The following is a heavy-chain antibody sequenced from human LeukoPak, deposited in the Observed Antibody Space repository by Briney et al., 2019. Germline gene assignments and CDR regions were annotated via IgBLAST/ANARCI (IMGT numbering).Heavy chain of an antibody. CDR3: ARVLREQQLLAS. D-gene: IGHD6-13*01. J-gene: IGHJ4*02. CDR2: IKQDGSEK. Sequence: GSLRLSCAASGFTFSNYPMHWVRQAPGKGLEWVANIKQDGSEKYYVDSVKGRFTISRDNAKNSLYLQMNSLRAEDTAVYYCARVLREQQLLASWGQGTLVTVSS. CDR1: GFTFSNYP. V-gene: IGHV3-7*01.